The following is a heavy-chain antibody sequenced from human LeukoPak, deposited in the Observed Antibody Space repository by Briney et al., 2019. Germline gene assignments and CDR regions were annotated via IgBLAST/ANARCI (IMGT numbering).Heavy chain of an antibody. CDR3: AGKLSGSKPVDF. Sequence: GRSLRLSCAASGFTFDDYAMHWVRQAPGKGLQWVSGISWNSDVKTYADSVKGRFIISRDNTKNSLYLQMNSLGVEDTALYYCAGKLSGSKPVDFWGQGTMVTVSS. CDR2: ISWNSDVK. V-gene: IGHV3-9*01. J-gene: IGHJ3*01. D-gene: IGHD5-12*01. CDR1: GFTFDDYA.